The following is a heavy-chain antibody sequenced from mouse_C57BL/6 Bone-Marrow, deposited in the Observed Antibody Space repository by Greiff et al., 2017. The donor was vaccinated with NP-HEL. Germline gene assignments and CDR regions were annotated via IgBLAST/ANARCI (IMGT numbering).Heavy chain of an antibody. D-gene: IGHD1-1*01. CDR2: ISDGGSYT. V-gene: IGHV5-4*03. Sequence: EVKLVESGGGLVKPGGSLKLSCAASGFTFSSYAMSWVRQTPEKRLEWVATISDGGSYTYYPDNVKGRFTISRDNAKNNLYLQMSHLKSEDTAMYYCARRLLKGYYAMDYWGQGTSVTVSS. CDR3: ARRLLKGYYAMDY. CDR1: GFTFSSYA. J-gene: IGHJ4*01.